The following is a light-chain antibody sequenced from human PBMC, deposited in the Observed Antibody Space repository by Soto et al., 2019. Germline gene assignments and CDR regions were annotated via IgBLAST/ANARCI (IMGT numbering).Light chain of an antibody. J-gene: IGKJ2*01. Sequence: DIQMTQSPPTLSASVGDGVSITCRASQSLGSDLAWYQQKPGKAPKLLIYAASSLQSGVPSRFSGSGSGTEFTLTISSLQPEDFATYYCLQHNSYPLVYTFGQGTKLEIK. V-gene: IGKV1-17*01. CDR1: QSLGSD. CDR2: AAS. CDR3: LQHNSYPLVYT.